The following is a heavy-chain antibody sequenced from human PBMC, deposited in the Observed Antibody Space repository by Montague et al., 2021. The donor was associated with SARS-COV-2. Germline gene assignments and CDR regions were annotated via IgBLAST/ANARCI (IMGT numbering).Heavy chain of an antibody. J-gene: IGHJ3*01. V-gene: IGHV4-39*02. Sequence: ETLSLTCTVSGGSITNNIDYWAWIRQLPGKGLEWIGSIYYTGNTYYNPSLKSQVTISVVTSKNHFTLKLSSVTAAETAVYYCARLKRYFDSSGSPSAFDFWGQGTKVTVSS. CDR3: ARLKRYFDSSGSPSAFDF. CDR2: IYYTGNT. CDR1: GGSITNNIDY. D-gene: IGHD3-22*01.